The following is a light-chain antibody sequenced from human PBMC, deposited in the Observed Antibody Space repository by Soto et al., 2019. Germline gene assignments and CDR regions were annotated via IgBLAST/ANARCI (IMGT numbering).Light chain of an antibody. CDR3: AAWDDSLNGRV. V-gene: IGLV1-44*01. J-gene: IGLJ1*01. CDR2: YDN. CDR1: NSNIGSNT. Sequence: QSVLTQPPSASGTPGQRVTISCSGSNSNIGSNTVNWYQQLPGTAPKLLIYYDNLRPSGVPDRISGSKSGTSASLAISGLQSDDEADYYCAAWDDSLNGRVFGTGPQLTVL.